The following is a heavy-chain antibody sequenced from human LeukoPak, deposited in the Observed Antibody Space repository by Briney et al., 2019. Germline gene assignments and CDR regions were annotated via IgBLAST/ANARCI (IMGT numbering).Heavy chain of an antibody. CDR1: GYTFTSYG. J-gene: IGHJ4*02. V-gene: IGHV1-18*01. Sequence: ASVKVSCKASGYTFTSYGISWVRQAPGQGLEWLGWISGHNGDTNYAQKLQGRVTMTTDTSTSTAYMELRSLRSDDTAVYYCAAGPGGYDSSGYPDYWGQGTLVTVSS. D-gene: IGHD3-22*01. CDR2: ISGHNGDT. CDR3: AAGPGGYDSSGYPDY.